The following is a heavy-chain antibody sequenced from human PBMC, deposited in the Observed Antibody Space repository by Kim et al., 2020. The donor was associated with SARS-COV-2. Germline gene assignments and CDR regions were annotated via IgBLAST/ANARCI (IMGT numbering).Heavy chain of an antibody. D-gene: IGHD1-26*01. Sequence: GGCLRLSCAASGFTFSSYGMHWVRQAPGKGLEWVAVIWYDGSNKYYADSVKGRFTISRDNAKNTLYLQMNSLRAEDTAVYYCARAGASGSYHTYYYYYGMDVWGQGTTVTVT. CDR3: ARAGASGSYHTYYYYYGMDV. CDR1: GFTFSSYG. CDR2: IWYDGSNK. V-gene: IGHV3-33*01. J-gene: IGHJ6*02.